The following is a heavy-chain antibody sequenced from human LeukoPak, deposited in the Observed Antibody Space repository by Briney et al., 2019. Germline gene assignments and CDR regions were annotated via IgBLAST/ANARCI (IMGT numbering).Heavy chain of an antibody. V-gene: IGHV3-23*01. D-gene: IGHD5-12*01. Sequence: PGGSLRLSCAASGFTFSSYAMSWVRQAPGKGLEWVSAISGSGGSTYYADSVKGRFTISRDNSKNMLYLQMNSLRAEDTAVYYCTKVVVDIVARHYFDYWGQGTLVTVSS. CDR2: ISGSGGST. J-gene: IGHJ4*02. CDR1: GFTFSSYA. CDR3: TKVVVDIVARHYFDY.